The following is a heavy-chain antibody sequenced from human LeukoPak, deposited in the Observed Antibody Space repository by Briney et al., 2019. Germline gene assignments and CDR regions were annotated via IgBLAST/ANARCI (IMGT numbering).Heavy chain of an antibody. V-gene: IGHV4-59*12. CDR1: GGSISTYY. Sequence: KPSETLSLTCTVSGGSISTYYWSWIRQPPGKGLEWIGYIYYTGSTSYNPSLKSRVTMSLDASKNQFSLKLSSVTAADTAVYYCAKSYGSGSYYTEWGQGTLVTVSS. CDR3: AKSYGSGSYYTE. D-gene: IGHD3-10*01. CDR2: IYYTGST. J-gene: IGHJ4*02.